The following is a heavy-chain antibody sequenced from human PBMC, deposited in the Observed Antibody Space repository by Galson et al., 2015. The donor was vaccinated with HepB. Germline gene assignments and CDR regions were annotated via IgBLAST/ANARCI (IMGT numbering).Heavy chain of an antibody. CDR1: GYTFTSYA. CDR2: INAGNGNT. Sequence: SVKVSCKASGYTFTSYAMHWVRQAPGQRLEWMGWINAGNGNTKYSQKFQGRVTITRDTSASTAYMELSSLRSEDTAVYYCARLAASGPQQENWFDPWGQGTLVTVSS. CDR3: ARLAASGPQQENWFDP. V-gene: IGHV1-3*01. J-gene: IGHJ5*02.